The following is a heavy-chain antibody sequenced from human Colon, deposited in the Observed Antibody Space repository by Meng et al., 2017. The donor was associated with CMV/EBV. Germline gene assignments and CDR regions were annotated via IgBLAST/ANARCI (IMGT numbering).Heavy chain of an antibody. D-gene: IGHD6-13*01. CDR1: GYTLTELS. CDR2: FNPENGER. CDR3: ASERLGAAAIPLDY. V-gene: IGHV1-24*01. Sequence: ASVKVSCKVSGYTLTELSIHWVRQAPGKGLEWMGGFNPENGERVYAQKFQGRVTMIDDTSTDTAYMELSSLRFEDTAVYYCASERLGAAAIPLDYWGQGTPVTVSS. J-gene: IGHJ4*02.